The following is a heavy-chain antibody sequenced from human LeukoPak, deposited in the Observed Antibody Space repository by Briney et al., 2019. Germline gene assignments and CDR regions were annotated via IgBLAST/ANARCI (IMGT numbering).Heavy chain of an antibody. Sequence: GGSLRLSCAASGFTFSSYWMHWVRQGPGKGLVWVSRFLSDGSRTTYADSVKGRFTISGDNAKNTLYLQMNSLRAEDTAVYYCAKVYYGSGSSYSTFDYWGQGTLVTVSS. J-gene: IGHJ4*02. D-gene: IGHD3-10*01. V-gene: IGHV3-74*01. CDR3: AKVYYGSGSSYSTFDY. CDR2: FLSDGSRT. CDR1: GFTFSSYW.